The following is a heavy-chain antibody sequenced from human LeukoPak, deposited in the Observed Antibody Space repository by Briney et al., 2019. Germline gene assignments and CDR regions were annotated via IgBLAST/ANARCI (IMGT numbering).Heavy chain of an antibody. CDR1: GGTFSSYA. CDR3: ARSPRGYSGYEVFDY. J-gene: IGHJ4*02. D-gene: IGHD5-12*01. V-gene: IGHV1-69*13. Sequence: ASVKVSCKASGGTFSSYAISWVRQAPGQGLEWMGGIIPIFGTANYAQKFQGRVTITADESTSTAYMELSSLRSEDTAVYYCARSPRGYSGYEVFDYWGQGTLVTVSS. CDR2: IIPIFGTA.